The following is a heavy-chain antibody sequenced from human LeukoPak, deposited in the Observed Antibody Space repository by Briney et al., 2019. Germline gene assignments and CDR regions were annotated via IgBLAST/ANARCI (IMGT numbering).Heavy chain of an antibody. D-gene: IGHD3-22*01. J-gene: IGHJ4*02. CDR2: INSDGSST. CDR1: GFTFSSYW. Sequence: GGSLRLSCTASGFTFSSYWMHWVRQAPGKGLVWVSRINSDGSSTSYADSVKGRFTISRDSAKNTLYLQMNSLRAEDTAVYYCASSARSGYYYEGYWGQGTLVTVSS. CDR3: ASSARSGYYYEGY. V-gene: IGHV3-74*01.